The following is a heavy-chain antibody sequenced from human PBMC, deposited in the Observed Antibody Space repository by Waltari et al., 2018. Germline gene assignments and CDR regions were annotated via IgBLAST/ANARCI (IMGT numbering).Heavy chain of an antibody. J-gene: IGHJ3*02. D-gene: IGHD2-15*01. CDR3: ARAQDIVVVVAARDAFDI. Sequence: QVQLVQSGAEVKKPGSSVKVSCKASGGTFSSYALRWLRHAPAPGLEWMGRIIPILGIANYAQKFQGRVTITADKSTSTAYMELSSLRSEDTAVYYCARAQDIVVVVAARDAFDIWGQGTMVTVSS. CDR1: GGTFSSYA. CDR2: IIPILGIA. V-gene: IGHV1-69*04.